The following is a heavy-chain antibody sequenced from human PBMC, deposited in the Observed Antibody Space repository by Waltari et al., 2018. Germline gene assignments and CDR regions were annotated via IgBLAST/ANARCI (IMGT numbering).Heavy chain of an antibody. CDR2: ITPSVGIA. CDR3: ARSRILTGYFPNEEFDN. CDR1: GDTFTRYA. J-gene: IGHJ4*02. V-gene: IGHV1-69*04. D-gene: IGHD3-9*01. Sequence: QVQVVQSGAEMKKPGSSVKVSCTVSGDTFTRYAISWVRQAPGEGLEWMGRITPSVGIAEYAQKLQGRVTMTADKSTATAYMELYSLRSDDTAVYFCARSRILTGYFPNEEFDNWGQGTLVTVSS.